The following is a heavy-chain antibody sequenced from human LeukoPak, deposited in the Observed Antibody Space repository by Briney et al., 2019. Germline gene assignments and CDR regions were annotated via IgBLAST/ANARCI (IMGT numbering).Heavy chain of an antibody. J-gene: IGHJ4*02. D-gene: IGHD3-22*01. CDR2: ISSSSSYI. CDR3: AKVLTYYYDSSGYPGDY. CDR1: GFTFSSYS. Sequence: GGSLRLSCAASGFTFSSYSMNWVRQAPGKGLEWVSSISSSSSYIYYADSVKGRFTISRDNSKNTLYLQMNSLRAEDTAVYYCAKVLTYYYDSSGYPGDYWGQGTLVTVSS. V-gene: IGHV3-21*01.